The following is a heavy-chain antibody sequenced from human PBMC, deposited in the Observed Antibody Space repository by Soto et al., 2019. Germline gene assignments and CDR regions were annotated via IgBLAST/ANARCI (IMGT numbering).Heavy chain of an antibody. Sequence: PSETLSLTCTVSGGSISSSSYYWGWIRQPPGKGLEWIGSIYYSGSTYYNTSLKSRVTISVDTSKNQFSLKLSSVTAADTAVYYCARLIAAGYYYYYGMDVWGQGTTVTVAS. CDR2: IYYSGST. CDR3: ARLIAAGYYYYYGMDV. D-gene: IGHD6-25*01. V-gene: IGHV4-39*01. J-gene: IGHJ6*02. CDR1: GGSISSSSYY.